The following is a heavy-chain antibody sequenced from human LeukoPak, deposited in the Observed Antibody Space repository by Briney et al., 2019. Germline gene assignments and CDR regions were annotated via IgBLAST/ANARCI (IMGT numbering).Heavy chain of an antibody. Sequence: GGSLRLSCAASGFSFNNYAMVWVRQAPGKGLEWVSVIYSGGNTYYADSLEGRFTISRDNSKNTLYLQMDRLRAEDTAVYFCARDSYDTRGYYNPFDYWGQGTLVTVSS. CDR2: IYSGGNT. D-gene: IGHD3-22*01. CDR3: ARDSYDTRGYYNPFDY. V-gene: IGHV3-53*01. CDR1: GFSFNNYA. J-gene: IGHJ4*02.